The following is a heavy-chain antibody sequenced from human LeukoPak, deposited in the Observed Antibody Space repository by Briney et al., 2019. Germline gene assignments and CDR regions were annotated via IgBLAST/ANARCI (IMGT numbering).Heavy chain of an antibody. CDR3: ARPYYYDSSGYYFDY. Sequence: GESLKISCKVSGYSFTSYWIGWVRQMPGKGLEWMGIIYPGDSDTRYSPSFQGQVTISADKSISTAYLQWSSLKASDTAMYYCARPYYYDSSGYYFDYWGQGTLVTVSS. D-gene: IGHD3-22*01. CDR1: GYSFTSYW. J-gene: IGHJ4*02. CDR2: IYPGDSDT. V-gene: IGHV5-51*01.